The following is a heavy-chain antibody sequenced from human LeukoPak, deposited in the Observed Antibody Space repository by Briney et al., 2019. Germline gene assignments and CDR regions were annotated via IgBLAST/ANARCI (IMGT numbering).Heavy chain of an antibody. CDR3: ARTSSGYYGYYFDY. CDR2: IYYSGST. CDR1: GGSISPYY. V-gene: IGHV4-59*01. Sequence: PSETLSLTCTVSGGSISPYYWSWIRQPPGKGLEWIGYIYYSGSTHYNPSLTSRVTISVDTSKTQFSLRLSSVTAADTAVYYCARTSSGYYGYYFDYWGQGTLITVSS. D-gene: IGHD3-22*01. J-gene: IGHJ4*02.